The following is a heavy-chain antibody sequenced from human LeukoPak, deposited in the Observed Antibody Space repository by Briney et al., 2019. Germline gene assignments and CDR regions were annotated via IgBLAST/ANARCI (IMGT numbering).Heavy chain of an antibody. Sequence: GGSLRLSCAASGFTFSSYGMHWVRQAPGKGLEWVAFIRYDGSNKYYADSVKGRFTISRDNSKNTLYLQMNSLRAEDTAVYYCAKDPSPTTRSAFDIWGQGTMVTVSS. CDR1: GFTFSSYG. CDR2: IRYDGSNK. CDR3: AKDPSPTTRSAFDI. V-gene: IGHV3-30*02. D-gene: IGHD5-12*01. J-gene: IGHJ3*02.